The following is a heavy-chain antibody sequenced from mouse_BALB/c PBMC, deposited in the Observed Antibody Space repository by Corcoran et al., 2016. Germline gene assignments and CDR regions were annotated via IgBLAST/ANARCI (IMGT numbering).Heavy chain of an antibody. CDR2: INPYNDGT. CDR1: GYTFTSYV. V-gene: IGHV1S136*01. J-gene: IGHJ1*03. D-gene: IGHD2-3*01. Sequence: EVQLQQSGPELVKPGASVKMSCKASGYTFTSYVMHWVKQKPGQGLEWIGYINPYNDGTNYNEKFKGKATLTSDKSSSTAYMELSSLTSEDSAVYDGSREETRDGYWRYFDVWGTGTTVTVSS. CDR3: SREETRDGYWRYFDV.